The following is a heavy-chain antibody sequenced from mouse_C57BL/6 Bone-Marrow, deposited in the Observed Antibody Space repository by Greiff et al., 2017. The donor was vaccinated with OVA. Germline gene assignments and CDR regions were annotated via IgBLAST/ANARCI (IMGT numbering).Heavy chain of an antibody. CDR3: ARHRGHY. Sequence: EVQRVESGGGLVKPGGSLKLSCAASGFTFSSYGMSWVRQTPDKRLEWVATISSGGSYTYYPDSVKGRFTISRDNAKNTLYLQMSSLKSEDTAMYYCARHRGHYWGQGTTLTVSS. V-gene: IGHV5-6*01. CDR2: ISSGGSYT. CDR1: GFTFSSYG. J-gene: IGHJ2*01.